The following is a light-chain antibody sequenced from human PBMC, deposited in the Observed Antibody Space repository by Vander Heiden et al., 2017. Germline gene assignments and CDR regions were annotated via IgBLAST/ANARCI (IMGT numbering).Light chain of an antibody. V-gene: IGKV3-15*01. CDR1: QRVTIN. CDR2: GAS. CDR3: QQYKNWHPVIYT. J-gene: IGKJ2*01. Sequence: ETVMTQSPATLSVSPGDRATLSCRASQRVTINLAWYQQKPGQAPKVLNHGASTRATWNPAMFSGSGARAEVTLTIISLHSEEFAVYYCQQYKNWHPVIYTFGQGTKLEIK.